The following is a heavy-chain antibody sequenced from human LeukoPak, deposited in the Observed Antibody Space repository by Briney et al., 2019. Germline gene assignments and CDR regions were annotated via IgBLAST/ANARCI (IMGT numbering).Heavy chain of an antibody. CDR1: GGSFSGYY. V-gene: IGHV4-34*01. J-gene: IGHJ3*02. Sequence: KPSETLSLTCAVYGGSFSGYYGTWIRQPPGKGLEWMVEINHSGATHYTPSLKSRVTISVDTSKNQFSLKLSSVTAADTAVYYCARGYSSGWSDAFDIWGQGTMVTVSS. CDR2: INHSGAT. CDR3: ARGYSSGWSDAFDI. D-gene: IGHD6-19*01.